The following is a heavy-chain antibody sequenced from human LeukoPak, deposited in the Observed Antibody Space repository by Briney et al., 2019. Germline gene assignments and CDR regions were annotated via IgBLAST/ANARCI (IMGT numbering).Heavy chain of an antibody. J-gene: IGHJ3*02. CDR2: IYSGGST. CDR1: GFTDSSNY. V-gene: IGHV3-53*01. Sequence: GGSLRLSCAASGFTDSSNYMSWVRQAPGKGLEWVSVIYSGGSTYYADSVKGRFTISRDNTKNTLYLQMNSLRAEDTAVYYCARDSSGWNGAFDIWGQGTMVTVSS. CDR3: ARDSSGWNGAFDI. D-gene: IGHD6-19*01.